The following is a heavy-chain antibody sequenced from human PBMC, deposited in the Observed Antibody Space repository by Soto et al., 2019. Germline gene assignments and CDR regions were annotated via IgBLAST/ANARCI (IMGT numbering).Heavy chain of an antibody. Sequence: GGSLRLSCAASGVTFSSYSMNWVRQAPGKGLEWVSSISSSSSYIYYADSVKGRFTISRDNAKNSLYLQMNSLRAEDTAVYYCARYGGDWDLYYFDYWGQGTLVTVSS. CDR3: ARYGGDWDLYYFDY. CDR1: GVTFSSYS. CDR2: ISSSSSYI. J-gene: IGHJ4*02. V-gene: IGHV3-21*01. D-gene: IGHD2-21*02.